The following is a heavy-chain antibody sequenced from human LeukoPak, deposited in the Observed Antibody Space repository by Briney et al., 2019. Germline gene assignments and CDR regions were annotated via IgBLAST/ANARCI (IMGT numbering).Heavy chain of an antibody. V-gene: IGHV3-23*01. CDR2: ISGSGGST. J-gene: IGHJ4*02. CDR1: GFTFSSYA. D-gene: IGHD3-10*01. CDR3: ARGWILWFGDPGGD. Sequence: GGSLRLSCAASGFTFSSYAMSWVRQAPGKGLEWVSAISGSGGSTYYADSVKGRFTISRDNSKNTLYLQMNSLRAEDTAVYYCARGWILWFGDPGGDWGQGTLVTVSS.